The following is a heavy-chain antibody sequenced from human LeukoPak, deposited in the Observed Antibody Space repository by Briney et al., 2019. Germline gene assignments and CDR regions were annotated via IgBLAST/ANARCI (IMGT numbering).Heavy chain of an antibody. V-gene: IGHV1-2*02. CDR2: INPNSGGT. Sequence: ASVKVSCKASGYTFTDFGVSWVRQAPGQGLEWMGWINPNSGGTNYAQKFQGRVTMTRDTSISTAYMELSRLRSDDTAVYYCARVGDYGDYGRLFDYWGQGTLVTVSS. J-gene: IGHJ4*02. CDR1: GYTFTDFG. D-gene: IGHD4-17*01. CDR3: ARVGDYGDYGRLFDY.